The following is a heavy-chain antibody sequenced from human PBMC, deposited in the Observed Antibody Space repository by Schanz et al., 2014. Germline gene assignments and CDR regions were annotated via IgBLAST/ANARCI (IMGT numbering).Heavy chain of an antibody. CDR1: GFNFANHA. J-gene: IGHJ6*03. CDR2: ISFDGRNT. Sequence: QVQLVESGGGVVQPERSLRLSCAASGFNFANHAIHWVRQAPGKGLEWVGFISFDGRNTGYAHSVKGRFTISRDNAKNSLYLQMNSLRAEDTAVYYCARPSDSSWYMDVWGKGTTVTVSS. V-gene: IGHV3-33*05. D-gene: IGHD2-21*02. CDR3: ARPSDSSWYMDV.